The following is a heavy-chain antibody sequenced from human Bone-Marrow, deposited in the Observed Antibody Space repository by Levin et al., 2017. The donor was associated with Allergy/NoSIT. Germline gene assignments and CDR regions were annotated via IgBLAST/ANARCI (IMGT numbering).Heavy chain of an antibody. CDR3: ARERDLIGARAPFDY. V-gene: IGHV4-39*07. J-gene: IGHJ4*02. Sequence: PSETLSLTCTVSGGSISSSTHYWGWVRQAPGKGLEWIGSIYYSGVTYYNPSLKSRVTISVDRSKNQFSLNLRSVTAADTAVYYCARERDLIGARAPFDYWGQGTLVTVSS. CDR2: IYYSGVT. D-gene: IGHD6-6*01. CDR1: GGSISSSTHY.